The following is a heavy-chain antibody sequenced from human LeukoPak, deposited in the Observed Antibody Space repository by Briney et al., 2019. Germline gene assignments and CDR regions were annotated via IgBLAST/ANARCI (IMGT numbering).Heavy chain of an antibody. CDR3: ARDSGYSGYPYYYYYMDV. Sequence: SETLSLTCTVSGGSISSYYWSWIRQPPGKGLEWIGYIYYSGSTNYNPSLKSRVTISVDTSKNQFSLKLSSVTAADTAVYYCARDSGYSGYPYYYYYMDVWGKGTTVTVSS. J-gene: IGHJ6*03. V-gene: IGHV4-59*01. CDR2: IYYSGST. CDR1: GGSISSYY. D-gene: IGHD5-12*01.